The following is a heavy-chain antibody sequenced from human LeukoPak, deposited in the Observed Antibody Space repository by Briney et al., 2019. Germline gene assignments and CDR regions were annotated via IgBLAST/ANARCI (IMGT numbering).Heavy chain of an antibody. V-gene: IGHV5-51*01. CDR1: GYSFTSHW. CDR3: ARHQGGMDV. Sequence: KISCKASGYSFTSHWVAWVRQMPGKGLEWMGMISPGDFDTRYIPSFKGQVTISADKSISTAYLQWSSLKASDTAIYYCARHQGGMDVWGQGTTVTVSS. CDR2: ISPGDFDT. J-gene: IGHJ6*02.